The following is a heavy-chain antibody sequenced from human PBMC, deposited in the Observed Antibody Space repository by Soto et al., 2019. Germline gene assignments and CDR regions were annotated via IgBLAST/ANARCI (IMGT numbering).Heavy chain of an antibody. J-gene: IGHJ4*02. Sequence: GGSLRLSCAASGFTFSNAWMNWVRQAPGKGLEWVGRIKSKNDGGTTDYAAPVKGRFTISRDDSKNTLYLQMNSLKTEDTAVYYCTTSHHSTYYYDSSGYYYDATYPDSFDYWGQGTLVTVSS. CDR2: IKSKNDGGTT. D-gene: IGHD3-22*01. V-gene: IGHV3-15*07. CDR1: GFTFSNAW. CDR3: TTSHHSTYYYDSSGYYYDATYPDSFDY.